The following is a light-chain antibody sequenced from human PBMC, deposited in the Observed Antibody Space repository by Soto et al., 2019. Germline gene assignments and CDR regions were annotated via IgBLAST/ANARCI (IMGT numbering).Light chain of an antibody. V-gene: IGKV3-11*01. CDR2: DAF. CDR1: QSLSTY. J-gene: IGKJ1*01. CDR3: QQRFNWPRT. Sequence: EIVLTQSPGTLSLSPGERATLSCRASQSLSTYLAWYQQRPGQAPRLLIYDAFNRATGIPARFSGSGSGTDFTLTISSLEPEDFAVYYCQQRFNWPRTFGQGTKVDIK.